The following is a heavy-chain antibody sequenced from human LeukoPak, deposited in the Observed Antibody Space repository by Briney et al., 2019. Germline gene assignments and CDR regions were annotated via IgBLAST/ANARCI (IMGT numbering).Heavy chain of an antibody. CDR2: INHSGST. J-gene: IGHJ4*02. CDR1: GYSITSGYY. CDR3: ARLQDYGGTIGGCLDY. Sequence: SETLSLTCTVSGYSITSGYYWGWIRQPPGKGLEWIGEINHSGSTNYNPSLKSRVTISVDTSKNQFSLKLSSVTAAGTAVYYCARLQDYGGTIGGCLDYWGQGTLVTVSP. V-gene: IGHV4-38-2*02. D-gene: IGHD4-23*01.